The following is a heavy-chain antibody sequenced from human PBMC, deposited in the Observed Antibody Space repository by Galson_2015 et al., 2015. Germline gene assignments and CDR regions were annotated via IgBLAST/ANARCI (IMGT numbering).Heavy chain of an antibody. Sequence: LSLTCTVSGGSISSGSYYWSWLRQPAGKGLEWIGRIYTSGSTNYNPSLKSRVTISVDTSKNQFSLKLSSVTAADTAVYYCARDHRDYVWGSYIYWGQGTLVTVSS. CDR2: IYTSGST. CDR1: GGSISSGSYY. V-gene: IGHV4-61*02. D-gene: IGHD3-16*01. CDR3: ARDHRDYVWGSYIY. J-gene: IGHJ4*02.